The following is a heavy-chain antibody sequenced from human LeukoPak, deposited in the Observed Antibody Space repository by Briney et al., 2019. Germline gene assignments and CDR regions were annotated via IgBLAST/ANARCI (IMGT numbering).Heavy chain of an antibody. V-gene: IGHV4-34*01. D-gene: IGHD6-19*01. CDR1: GGSFSGYY. CDR2: INHSGST. Sequence: SETLSLTCAVYGGSFSGYYWSWIRQPPGKGLEWIGEINHSGSTNYNPSLKSRVTISVDTSKNQFSLKLSSVTAADTAVYYCARYTHSSGFDYWGQGTLVTVSS. CDR3: ARYTHSSGFDY. J-gene: IGHJ4*02.